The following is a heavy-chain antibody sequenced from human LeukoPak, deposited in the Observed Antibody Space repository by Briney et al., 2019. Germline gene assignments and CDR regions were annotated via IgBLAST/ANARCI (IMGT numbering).Heavy chain of an antibody. CDR3: AKGDFWSGLLYYFDY. CDR2: ISWNSGSI. D-gene: IGHD3-3*01. J-gene: IGHJ4*02. Sequence: GRSLRLSCAASGFTFDDYAMHWVRQAPGKGLEWVSGISWNSGSIGYADSVKGRFTISRDNAKNPLYLQMNSLRAEDTALYYCAKGDFWSGLLYYFDYWGQGTLVTVSS. CDR1: GFTFDDYA. V-gene: IGHV3-9*01.